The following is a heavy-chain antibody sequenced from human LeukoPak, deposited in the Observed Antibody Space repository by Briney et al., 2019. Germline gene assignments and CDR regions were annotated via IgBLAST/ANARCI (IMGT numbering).Heavy chain of an antibody. CDR2: IGTTSSYI. J-gene: IGHJ5*02. V-gene: IGHV3-21*01. D-gene: IGHD2-2*01. Sequence: GRSLRLSCAASGFTFSSYGINWVRQAPGKGLEWVSFIGTTSSYIYYADSVKGRFTISRDNAKNSLYLQMNSLRAEDTAVYYCARDRGCSSTSCYLHWFDPWGQGTLVTVSS. CDR1: GFTFSSYG. CDR3: ARDRGCSSTSCYLHWFDP.